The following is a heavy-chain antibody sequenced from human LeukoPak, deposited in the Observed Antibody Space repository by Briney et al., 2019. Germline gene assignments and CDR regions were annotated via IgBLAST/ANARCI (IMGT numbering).Heavy chain of an antibody. D-gene: IGHD1-26*01. CDR3: ARSYSAAHWFDP. CDR1: GGSFSGYY. CDR2: INHSGST. J-gene: IGHJ5*02. Sequence: SETLSLTCAVYGGSFSGYYWSWIRQSPGKGLEWIGEINHSGSTNYNPSLKSRVTISVDTSKNQFSLKLSSVTAADTAVYYCARSYSAAHWFDPWGQGTLVTVSS. V-gene: IGHV4-34*01.